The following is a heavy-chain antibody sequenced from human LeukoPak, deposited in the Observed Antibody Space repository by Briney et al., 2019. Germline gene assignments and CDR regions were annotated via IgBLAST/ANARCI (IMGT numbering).Heavy chain of an antibody. D-gene: IGHD3-10*01. Sequence: GVSLRLSCAASGFTFSSYAMSWVRQAPGKGLEWVSAISGSGGSTYYADSVKGRFTISRDNSKNTLYLQMNSLRAEDTAVYYCAKDRGLLWFGELLNFFDYWGQGTLVTVSS. CDR3: AKDRGLLWFGELLNFFDY. V-gene: IGHV3-23*01. CDR2: ISGSGGST. J-gene: IGHJ4*02. CDR1: GFTFSSYA.